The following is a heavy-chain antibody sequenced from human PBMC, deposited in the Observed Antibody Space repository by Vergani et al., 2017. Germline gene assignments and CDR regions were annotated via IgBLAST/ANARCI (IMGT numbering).Heavy chain of an antibody. CDR1: DGSITRGYYY. D-gene: IGHD6-6*01. CDR3: ARLTTAPRLGYYPYMDV. CDR2: IHASGST. V-gene: IGHV4-61*02. J-gene: IGHJ6*03. Sequence: QVQLQESGPGLVKPSETLFLTCTVSDGSITRGYYYWTWIRQPAGKDLEWIGRIHASGSTNYNPSPKSRVSMTVDTSKNQFSLNLSLVTATDTAMYYSARLTTAPRLGYYPYMDVWGKGTTVTVSS.